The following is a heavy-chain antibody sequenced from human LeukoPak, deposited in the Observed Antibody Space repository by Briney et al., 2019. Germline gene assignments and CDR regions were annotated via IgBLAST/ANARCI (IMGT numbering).Heavy chain of an antibody. V-gene: IGHV3-23*01. CDR2: ISTRGGAT. CDR3: AKGHTSNWYLFDQ. D-gene: IGHD6-13*01. Sequence: GGSLRFSCAASGFTFSSYAMTWVRQAPGKGLEWVSGISTRGGATSYADSVQGRFTISRDNSKNTLYLQMNSLRAEDTAVYYCAKGHTSNWYLFDQWGQGTLVTVSS. CDR1: GFTFSSYA. J-gene: IGHJ4*02.